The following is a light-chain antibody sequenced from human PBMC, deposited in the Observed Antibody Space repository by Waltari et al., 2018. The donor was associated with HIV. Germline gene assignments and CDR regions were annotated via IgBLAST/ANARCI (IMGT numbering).Light chain of an antibody. CDR3: QQYKYWPLT. Sequence: PGESATLSCRASQTINTDVAWYQQKPGQTPRLLMSDASSRATGVPDRFSGSGSGTEFTLTISGLQSEDFAVYYCQQYKYWPLTFGGGTKVEIK. J-gene: IGKJ4*01. V-gene: IGKV3-15*01. CDR1: QTINTD. CDR2: DAS.